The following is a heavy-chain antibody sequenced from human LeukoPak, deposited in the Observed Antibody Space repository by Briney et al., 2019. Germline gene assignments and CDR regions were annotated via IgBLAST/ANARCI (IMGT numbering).Heavy chain of an antibody. CDR1: GGSISSYY. J-gene: IGHJ6*02. Sequence: SETLSLTCTVSGGSISSYYWSWIRQPPGKGLEWIGYIYYSGSTNYNPSLKSRVTISVDTSKNQFSLKLSSVTAADTAVYYCARQNRYCSGGSCYGPNYYGMDVWGQGTTVIVSS. CDR2: IYYSGST. V-gene: IGHV4-59*08. D-gene: IGHD2-15*01. CDR3: ARQNRYCSGGSCYGPNYYGMDV.